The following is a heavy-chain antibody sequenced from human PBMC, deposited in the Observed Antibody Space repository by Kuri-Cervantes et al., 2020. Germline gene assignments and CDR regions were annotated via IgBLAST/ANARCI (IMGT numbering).Heavy chain of an antibody. D-gene: IGHD5-18*01. V-gene: IGHV4-34*01. CDR3: ARGGGYSYGSYYYYYMDV. J-gene: IGHJ6*03. CDR1: GGSFSGYY. Sequence: SETLSLTCAVYGGSFSGYYWSWIRQPPGKGLEWIGEINHSGSTNYNPSLRSRVTISLDTSKNQFSLKLSSVTAADTAVYYCARGGGYSYGSYYYYYMDVWGKGTTVTVSS. CDR2: INHSGST.